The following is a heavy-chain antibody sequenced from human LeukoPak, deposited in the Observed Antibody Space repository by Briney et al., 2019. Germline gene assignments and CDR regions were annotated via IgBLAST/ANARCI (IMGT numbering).Heavy chain of an antibody. CDR2: ISASGGTT. Sequence: PGGSLRLSCAASGFTFSTYAMSWVRQAPGKGLEWVSGISASGGTTYYADSVKGRFTISRDNSKNTLYLQMNSLRGEDTAVYYCAKDKAPGSWHTPSDCWGQGTLVTVSS. CDR1: GFTFSTYA. CDR3: AKDKAPGSWHTPSDC. J-gene: IGHJ4*02. D-gene: IGHD6-13*01. V-gene: IGHV3-23*01.